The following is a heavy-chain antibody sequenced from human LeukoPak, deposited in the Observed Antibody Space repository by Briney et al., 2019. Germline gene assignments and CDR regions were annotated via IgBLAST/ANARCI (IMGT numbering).Heavy chain of an antibody. V-gene: IGHV3-30*04. CDR2: ITYDGSNK. D-gene: IGHD3-3*01. Sequence: GGSLRLSCAASGFTFSSYAMHWVRQAPGKGLEWVAVITYDGSNKYYADSVKGRFTISRDNSKNTLYLQMDSLRAEDTAVYYCARDRAWNYFDYWGQGTLVTVSS. J-gene: IGHJ4*02. CDR3: ARDRAWNYFDY. CDR1: GFTFSSYA.